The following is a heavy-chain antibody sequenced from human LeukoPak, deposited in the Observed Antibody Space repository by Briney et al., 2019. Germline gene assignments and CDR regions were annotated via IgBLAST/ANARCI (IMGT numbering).Heavy chain of an antibody. CDR2: ISGSGGGT. J-gene: IGHJ4*02. V-gene: IGHV3-23*01. D-gene: IGHD6-19*01. Sequence: GGPLRLSCAASGFTFSSYAVSWVRQAPGKGLEWVSAISGSGGGTYYADSVKGRFTISRDNSKNTLYLQMNSLSTEDTAVYYCAKTTTGYSSGRYPGWPVDYWGQGTLVTVSS. CDR3: AKTTTGYSSGRYPGWPVDY. CDR1: GFTFSSYA.